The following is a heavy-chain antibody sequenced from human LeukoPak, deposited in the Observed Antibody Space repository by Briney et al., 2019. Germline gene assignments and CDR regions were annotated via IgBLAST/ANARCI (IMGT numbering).Heavy chain of an antibody. V-gene: IGHV3-21*01. J-gene: IGHJ4*02. CDR2: ISSSSSFI. CDR1: GFTFSNCS. CDR3: ARGGRTTAELIDY. D-gene: IGHD4-17*01. Sequence: GGSLRLSCAASGFTFSNCSMNWVRQAPGKGLEWVSSISSSSSFIYYADSVKGRFTISRDNAKNSLYLQMNSLSAEDTAVYYCARGGRTTAELIDYWGQGTLVTVSS.